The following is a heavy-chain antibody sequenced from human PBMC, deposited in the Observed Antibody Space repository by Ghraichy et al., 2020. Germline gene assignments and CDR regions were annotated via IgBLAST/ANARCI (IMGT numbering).Heavy chain of an antibody. J-gene: IGHJ4*02. CDR2: IYYSGST. Sequence: SETLFLTCTVSGGSISSYYWSWIRQPPGKGLEWIGYIYYSGSTNYNPSLKSRVTISVDTSKNQFSLKLSSVTAADTAVYYCARLNYYYDSSGYPDYWGQGTLVTVSS. CDR3: ARLNYYYDSSGYPDY. V-gene: IGHV4-59*01. D-gene: IGHD3-22*01. CDR1: GGSISSYY.